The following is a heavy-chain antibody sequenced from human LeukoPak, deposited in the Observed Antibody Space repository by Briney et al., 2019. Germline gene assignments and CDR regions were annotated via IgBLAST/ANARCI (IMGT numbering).Heavy chain of an antibody. CDR2: MSYDGTDK. Sequence: PGRSLRLSCAASGFTFRNYAMHWVRQAPGKGLEWVAVMSYDGTDKYSADSVKGRFTISRDNSKNTLSLQMNSLRAEDTAVYYCAKDLFNYYDSSGYTGFFDYWGQGTLVTVSS. CDR1: GFTFRNYA. J-gene: IGHJ4*02. V-gene: IGHV3-30*07. CDR3: AKDLFNYYDSSGYTGFFDY. D-gene: IGHD3-22*01.